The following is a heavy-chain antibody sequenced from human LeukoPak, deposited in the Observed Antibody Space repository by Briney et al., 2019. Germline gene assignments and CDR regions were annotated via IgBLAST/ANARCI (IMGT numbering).Heavy chain of an antibody. V-gene: IGHV4-34*01. J-gene: IGHJ3*02. CDR2: IYYSGNT. CDR1: GGSFSGYY. Sequence: PSETLSLTCAVYGGSFSGYYWSWIRQPPGKGLEWIGSIYYSGNTYYNSSLKSRVTIAVDTSKNQFSLKLNSVTAADTAVYYCARESYYDSSGYSHDAFDIWGQGTMVTVSS. CDR3: ARESYYDSSGYSHDAFDI. D-gene: IGHD3-22*01.